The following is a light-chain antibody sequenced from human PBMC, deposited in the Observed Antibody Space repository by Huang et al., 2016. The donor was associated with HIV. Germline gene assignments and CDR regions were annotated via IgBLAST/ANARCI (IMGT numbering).Light chain of an antibody. J-gene: IGKJ1*01. CDR1: QSVFKT. CDR3: QQYNTSPRM. V-gene: IGKV3-15*01. Sequence: TRAVAPCESATLSGRAMQSVFKTVAWYQQKPGQAPKLLIYGSSTMAAGIPARFSGSGSRTDFTLTISSLQSEDFAVYYCQQYNTSPRMFGQGTKVEV. CDR2: GSS.